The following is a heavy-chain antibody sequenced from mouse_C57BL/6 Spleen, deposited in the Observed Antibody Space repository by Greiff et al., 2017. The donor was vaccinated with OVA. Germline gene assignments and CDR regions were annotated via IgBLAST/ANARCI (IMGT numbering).Heavy chain of an antibody. V-gene: IGHV14-4*01. J-gene: IGHJ2*01. CDR3: TTDYGSIDY. Sequence: EVQLVESGAELVRPGASVKLSCTASGFNIKDDYMHWVKQRPEQGLEWIGWIDPENGDTEYASKFQGKATITADTSSNTAYLQLSSLTSEDTAVYYCTTDYGSIDYWGQGTTLTVSS. D-gene: IGHD1-1*01. CDR1: GFNIKDDY. CDR2: IDPENGDT.